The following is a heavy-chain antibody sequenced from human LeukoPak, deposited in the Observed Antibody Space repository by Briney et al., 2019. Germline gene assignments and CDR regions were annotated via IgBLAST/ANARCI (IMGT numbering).Heavy chain of an antibody. Sequence: ASVKVSCKASGYTFTSYAMHWVRQAPGQRLEWMGWINAGNGNTKYSQEFQGRVTITRDTSASTAYMELSSLRSEDMAVYYCARDTHYGDYTFDPWGQGTLVTVSS. D-gene: IGHD4-17*01. CDR1: GYTFTSYA. CDR2: INAGNGNT. J-gene: IGHJ5*02. V-gene: IGHV1-3*03. CDR3: ARDTHYGDYTFDP.